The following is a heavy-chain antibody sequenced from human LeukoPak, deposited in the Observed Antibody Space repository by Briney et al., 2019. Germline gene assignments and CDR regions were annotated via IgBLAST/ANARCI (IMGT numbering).Heavy chain of an antibody. V-gene: IGHV1-69*05. J-gene: IGHJ4*02. CDR2: IIPIFGTA. Sequence: SVKVSCKASGGTFSSYAISWVRQAPGQGLEWMGGIIPIFGTANYAQKFQGRVTITTDESTSTAYMELSSLRSEDTAVYYCAVEYSSSYEEYYFDYWGQGTLVTVFS. CDR1: GGTFSSYA. CDR3: AVEYSSSYEEYYFDY. D-gene: IGHD6-6*01.